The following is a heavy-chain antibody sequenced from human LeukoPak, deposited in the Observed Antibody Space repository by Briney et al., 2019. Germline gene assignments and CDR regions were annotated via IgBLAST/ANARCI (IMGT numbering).Heavy chain of an antibody. V-gene: IGHV4-39*01. Sequence: KPSETLSPTCTVTGGPISSSSYYWGWIRQPPDKGLEWIWSIYYSGSTYYNPSLKSRVTISVDTSKNQFSLKLSSVTAADTAVYYCARLAVAGSYYFDYWGQGTLVTVSS. J-gene: IGHJ4*02. CDR3: ARLAVAGSYYFDY. CDR1: GGPISSSSYY. D-gene: IGHD6-19*01. CDR2: IYYSGST.